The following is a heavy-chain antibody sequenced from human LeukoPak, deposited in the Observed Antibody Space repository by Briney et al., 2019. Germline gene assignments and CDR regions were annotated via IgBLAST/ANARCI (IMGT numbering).Heavy chain of an antibody. J-gene: IGHJ3*02. CDR3: ARGWYYDILTGYPRDAFDI. CDR1: GYTFTSYG. V-gene: IGHV1-2*02. D-gene: IGHD3-9*01. CDR2: INPNSGGT. Sequence: ASVKVSCKASGYTFTSYGISWVRQAPGQGLEWTGWINPNSGGTNYAQKFQGRVTMTRDTSISTAYMELSRLRSDDTAVYYCARGWYYDILTGYPRDAFDIWGQGTMVTVSS.